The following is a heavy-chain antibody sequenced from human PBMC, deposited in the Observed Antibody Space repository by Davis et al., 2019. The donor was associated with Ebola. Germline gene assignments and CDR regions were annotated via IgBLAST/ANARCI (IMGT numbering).Heavy chain of an antibody. J-gene: IGHJ2*01. CDR2: ISGYNGNT. V-gene: IGHV1-18*01. D-gene: IGHD4-17*01. CDR1: GYSFISYG. CDR3: ARATTVTTNYWYFDL. Sequence: ASVKVSCKAFGYSFISYGFSWVRQAPGQGLEWMGWISGYNGNTDYAQKLQGRVSMTTDTSTSTAYMELRSLRPDDTAVYYCARATTVTTNYWYFDLWGRGTQVTVSS.